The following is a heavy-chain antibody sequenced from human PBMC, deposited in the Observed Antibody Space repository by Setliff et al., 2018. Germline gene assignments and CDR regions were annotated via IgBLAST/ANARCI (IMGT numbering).Heavy chain of an antibody. CDR2: IKRESDGGTT. J-gene: IGHJ4*02. CDR3: TTDTLVVVAANDY. D-gene: IGHD2-15*01. V-gene: IGHV3-15*01. Sequence: SLRLSCAASGFTFSNAWMSWVRQAPGKGLEWVGRIKRESDGGTTDYAAPVKGRSTISRDDSKNTLYLQMNSLKTEDTAAYYCTTDTLVVVAANDYWGQGTLVTVSS. CDR1: GFTFSNAW.